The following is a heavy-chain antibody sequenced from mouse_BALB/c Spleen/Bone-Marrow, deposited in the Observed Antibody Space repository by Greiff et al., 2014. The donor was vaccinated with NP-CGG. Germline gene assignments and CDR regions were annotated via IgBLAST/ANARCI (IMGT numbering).Heavy chain of an antibody. J-gene: IGHJ4*01. V-gene: IGHV3-2*02. CDR2: ISYSGNT. Sequence: QSGPGLVKPSQSLSLTCTVTGYSITSDYAWNWIRQFPGNKLEWMGYISYSGNTNYNPSLKSRISITRDTSKNQFFLHLNSVTTEDTATYYCARWGDYDLYAMDYWGQGTSVTASP. CDR1: GYSITSDYA. D-gene: IGHD2-4*01. CDR3: ARWGDYDLYAMDY.